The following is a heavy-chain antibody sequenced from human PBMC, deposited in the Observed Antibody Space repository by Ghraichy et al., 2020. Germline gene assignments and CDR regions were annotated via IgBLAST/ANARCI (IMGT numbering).Heavy chain of an antibody. D-gene: IGHD3-16*02. Sequence: SETLSLTCAVSGGSISSGGYSWSWIRQPPGKGLEWIGYIYHSGSTYYNPSLKSRVTISVDRSKNQFSLKLSSVTAADTAVYYCARGDGPGDYVWGSYRRGGGLFDYWGQGTLVTVSS. V-gene: IGHV4-30-2*01. CDR1: GGSISSGGYS. CDR3: ARGDGPGDYVWGSYRRGGGLFDY. CDR2: IYHSGST. J-gene: IGHJ4*02.